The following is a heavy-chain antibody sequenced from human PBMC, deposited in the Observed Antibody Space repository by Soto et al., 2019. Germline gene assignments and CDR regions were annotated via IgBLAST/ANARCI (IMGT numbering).Heavy chain of an antibody. V-gene: IGHV4-61*08. Sequence: SETLSLTCTVSGDSISRGAYYWNWIRQSPGKGLEWIVSFSSTGSTVYNPSLGSRVTISLDTSKNQFSLTLNSVTAADTAVYYCESGGGRPYHNHEFDFWGQGTLVTVSS. J-gene: IGHJ4*02. CDR3: ESGGGRPYHNHEFDF. D-gene: IGHD6-25*01. CDR1: GDSISRGAYY. CDR2: FSSTGST.